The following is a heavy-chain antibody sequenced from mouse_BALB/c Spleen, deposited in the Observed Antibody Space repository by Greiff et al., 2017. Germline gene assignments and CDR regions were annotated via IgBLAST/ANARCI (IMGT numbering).Heavy chain of an antibody. J-gene: IGHJ2*01. Sequence: EVKLQESGPGLVKPSQSLSLTCSVTGYSITSGYYWNWIRQFPGNKLEWMGYISYDGSNNYNPSLKNRISITRDTSKNQFFMKLNSVTTEDTATYYCARGPDYWGQGTTLTVSS. CDR3: ARGPDY. CDR1: GYSITSGYY. CDR2: ISYDGSN. V-gene: IGHV3-6*02.